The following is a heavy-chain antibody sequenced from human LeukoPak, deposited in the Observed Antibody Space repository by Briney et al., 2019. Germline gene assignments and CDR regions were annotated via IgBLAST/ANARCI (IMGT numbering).Heavy chain of an antibody. V-gene: IGHV4-34*01. CDR1: GGSFSGYY. J-gene: IGHJ3*02. Sequence: SETLSLTCAVYGGSFSGYYWSWIRQPPGKGLEWIGEINHSGSTNYNPSLKSRVTISVDTSKNQFSLKLSSVTAADTAVYYCARASVLRYFDWLIAPPNRDDAFDIWGQGTMVTVSS. D-gene: IGHD3-9*01. CDR2: INHSGST. CDR3: ARASVLRYFDWLIAPPNRDDAFDI.